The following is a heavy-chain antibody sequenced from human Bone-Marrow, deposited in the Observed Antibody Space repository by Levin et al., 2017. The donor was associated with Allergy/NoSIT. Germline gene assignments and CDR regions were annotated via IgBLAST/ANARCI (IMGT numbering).Heavy chain of an antibody. V-gene: IGHV3-30*03. CDR3: SSIQPAFSTAFDF. Sequence: GGSLRLSCVVSGFIFRDYSMLWVRRAPGKGLDWVALISPGGDDFYADPVKGRFSISRDNAQSTLYPQLSGPPSEDTAIYYFSSIQPAFSTAFDFWGQGSRVAVSS. CDR2: ISPGGDD. D-gene: IGHD5-18*01. J-gene: IGHJ4*02. CDR1: GFIFRDYS.